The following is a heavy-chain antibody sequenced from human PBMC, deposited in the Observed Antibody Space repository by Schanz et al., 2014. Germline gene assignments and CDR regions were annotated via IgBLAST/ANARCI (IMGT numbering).Heavy chain of an antibody. V-gene: IGHV1-24*01. CDR1: GYTLSKLS. CDR3: ATAEDASGSYGLPACGV. J-gene: IGHJ6*02. Sequence: QVQLVQSGAEVKKAGASVKVSCKVSGYTLSKLSIHWVRQAPGKGLEWMGGLDLEDGEIVYAEQLKGRVIMTEDTSTDTAYMELSSLRSQDTAVYYCATAEDASGSYGLPACGVWGQGTTVIVSS. D-gene: IGHD3-10*01. CDR2: LDLEDGEI.